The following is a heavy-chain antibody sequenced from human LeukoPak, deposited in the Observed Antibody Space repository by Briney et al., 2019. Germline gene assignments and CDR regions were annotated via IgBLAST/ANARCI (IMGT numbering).Heavy chain of an antibody. CDR3: ARHVGGRPNMNWFDP. D-gene: IGHD3-16*01. J-gene: IGHJ5*02. Sequence: SETLSLTCTVSGGSISSYYWSWIRQPPGKGLEWIGYIYYSGSTNYNPSLKSRVAISVDTSKNQFSLKLSSVTAADTAVYYCARHVGGRPNMNWFDPWGQGTLVTVSS. CDR2: IYYSGST. CDR1: GGSISSYY. V-gene: IGHV4-59*08.